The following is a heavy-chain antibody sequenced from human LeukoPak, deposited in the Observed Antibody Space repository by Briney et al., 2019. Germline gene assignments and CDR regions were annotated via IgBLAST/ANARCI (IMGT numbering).Heavy chain of an antibody. V-gene: IGHV1-2*06. CDR3: ARAFFISHPFGSLDY. J-gene: IGHJ4*02. D-gene: IGHD3-10*01. CDR1: GYTFTGYY. CDR2: INPNSGGT. Sequence: GASVKVSCKASGYTFTGYYMHWVRQAPGQGLEWMGRINPNSGGTNYAQKFQGRVTMTRDTSISTVYMELSSLRSEDTAVYYCARAFFISHPFGSLDYWGQGTLVTVSS.